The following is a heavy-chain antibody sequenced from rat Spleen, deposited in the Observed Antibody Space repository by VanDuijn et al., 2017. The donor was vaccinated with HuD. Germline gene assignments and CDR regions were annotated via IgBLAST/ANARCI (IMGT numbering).Heavy chain of an antibody. J-gene: IGHJ2*01. CDR2: IRYDGSRT. CDR1: GFTFSDYY. D-gene: IGHD1-7*01. CDR3: AVAGYGY. Sequence: EVQLVETGGGLVQPGRSLKLSCVASGFTFSDYYMAWVRQAPTKGLEWVATIRYDGSRTYYRDSVKGRFTISRDNAENTVYLQMNSLRSEDTATYYCAVAGYGYWGQGVMVTVSS. V-gene: IGHV5-29*01.